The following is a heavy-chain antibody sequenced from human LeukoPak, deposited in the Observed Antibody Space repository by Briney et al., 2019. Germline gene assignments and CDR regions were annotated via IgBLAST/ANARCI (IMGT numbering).Heavy chain of an antibody. D-gene: IGHD2-2*01. CDR1: GFTFSSYW. CDR2: INSDGSST. CDR3: ARGVGYCSSTSCYWWFDP. Sequence: GGSLRLSCAASGFTFSSYWMHWVRQAPGKGLVWVSRINSDGSSTSYADSVKGRFTISRDNAKNTLYLQTNSLRAEDTAVYYCARGVGYCSSTSCYWWFDPWGQGTLVTVSS. J-gene: IGHJ5*02. V-gene: IGHV3-74*01.